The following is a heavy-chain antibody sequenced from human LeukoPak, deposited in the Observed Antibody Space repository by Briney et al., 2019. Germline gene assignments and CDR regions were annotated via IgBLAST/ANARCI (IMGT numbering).Heavy chain of an antibody. CDR2: INHSGST. J-gene: IGHJ6*03. D-gene: IGHD2-2*01. Sequence: SETLSLTCTVSGGSISSYYWSWIRQPPGKGLEWIGEINHSGSTNYNPSLKSRVTISVDTSKNQFSLKLSSVTAADTAVYYCARVGGYCSSTSCNLRHYYYYMDVWGKGTTVTVSS. CDR3: ARVGGYCSSTSCNLRHYYYYMDV. CDR1: GGSISSYY. V-gene: IGHV4-34*01.